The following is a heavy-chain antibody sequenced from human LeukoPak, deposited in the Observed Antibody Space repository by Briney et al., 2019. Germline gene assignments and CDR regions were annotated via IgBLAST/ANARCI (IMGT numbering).Heavy chain of an antibody. CDR3: ARWVGGQRIYFDY. D-gene: IGHD3-10*01. CDR1: GDSVSSNGIT. J-gene: IGHJ4*02. V-gene: IGHV6-1*01. CDR2: TYYRSKWYY. Sequence: SQTLSLTCAISGDSVSSNGITWNWIRQSPSRGLEWLGRTYYRSKWYYDYTVSVSVKSRITINPDTSKNQFSLQLNSVTPEDTAVYYCARWVGGQRIYFDYWGQGTLVTASS.